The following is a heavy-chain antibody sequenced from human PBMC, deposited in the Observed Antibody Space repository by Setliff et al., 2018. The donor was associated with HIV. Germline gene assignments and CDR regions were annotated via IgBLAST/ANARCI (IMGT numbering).Heavy chain of an antibody. Sequence: SETLSLTCTVSGGSICNSDFYWGWIRQSPGKGLEWIGSIYYRGATYYNPTLQSRVTISADTSKNQFYLKLTSVTAADTAIYYCARPYDSLYGWGQGVLVTVSS. V-gene: IGHV4-39*01. J-gene: IGHJ4*02. CDR1: GGSICNSDFY. CDR3: ARPYDSLYG. D-gene: IGHD3-22*01. CDR2: IYYRGAT.